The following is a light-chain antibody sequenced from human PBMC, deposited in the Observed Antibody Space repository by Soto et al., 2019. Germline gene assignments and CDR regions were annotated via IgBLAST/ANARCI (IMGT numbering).Light chain of an antibody. Sequence: QSVLTQPPSSSGTPGQRGTISCSGSSPNIGGNAVNWYQQVPGTAPKLLIYRNNQRHSGVPDRISGSKSGTSASLAISGLQSEDEADYYCAALDVSLQGVLFGGGTKVNVL. CDR2: RNN. V-gene: IGLV1-44*01. J-gene: IGLJ3*02. CDR1: SPNIGGNA. CDR3: AALDVSLQGVL.